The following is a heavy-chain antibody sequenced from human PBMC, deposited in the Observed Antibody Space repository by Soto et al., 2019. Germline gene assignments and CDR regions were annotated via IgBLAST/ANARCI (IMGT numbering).Heavy chain of an antibody. CDR2: ISAYDDNT. CDR3: ARGGYSDSSGSRNYHYYGMNV. CDR1: GYRFTSYG. V-gene: IGHV1-18*01. Sequence: QAQLVQSGPEVKKPGASVKVSCKASGYRFTSYGISWVRQAPGQGLEWLGWISAYDDNTKYAQTLQGRVSMSTDTSTNTAYMELRSLISDDTAMYYCARGGYSDSSGSRNYHYYGMNVW. J-gene: IGHJ6*01. D-gene: IGHD3-22*01.